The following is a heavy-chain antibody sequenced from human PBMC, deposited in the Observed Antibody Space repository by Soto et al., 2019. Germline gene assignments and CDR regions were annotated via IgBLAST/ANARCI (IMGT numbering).Heavy chain of an antibody. D-gene: IGHD6-13*01. CDR1: GFTFSSYG. J-gene: IGHJ4*02. Sequence: GGSLRLSCAASGFTFSSYGMHWVRQAPGKGLEWVAVISCDGSNKYYADSVKGRFTISRDNSKNTLYLQMNSLRAEDTAVYYCAKDEIAAALDYWGQGTLVTVSS. V-gene: IGHV3-30*18. CDR2: ISCDGSNK. CDR3: AKDEIAAALDY.